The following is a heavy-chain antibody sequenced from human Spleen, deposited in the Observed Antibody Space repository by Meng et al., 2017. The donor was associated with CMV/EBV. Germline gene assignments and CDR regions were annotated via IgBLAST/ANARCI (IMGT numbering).Heavy chain of an antibody. D-gene: IGHD1-26*01. V-gene: IGHV4-59*01. CDR1: SGSLSSYY. Sequence: SSGSLSSYYWSWTRQPPGEGMEWIGVIYYSGYTKYNPSLKSRVTMSLDASKNQFSLKLSSVTAADTAVYYCARVTVDMTTTRGWYFDLWGRGTLVTVSS. J-gene: IGHJ2*01. CDR3: ARVTVDMTTTRGWYFDL. CDR2: IYYSGYT.